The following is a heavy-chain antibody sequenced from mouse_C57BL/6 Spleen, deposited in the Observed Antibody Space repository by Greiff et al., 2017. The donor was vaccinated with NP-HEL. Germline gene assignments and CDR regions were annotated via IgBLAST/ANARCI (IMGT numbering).Heavy chain of an antibody. CDR3: ARTYYGSSYWYFDV. CDR1: GYTFTSYW. CDR2: IYPGSGST. Sequence: VQLQQSGAELVKPGASVKMSCKASGYTFTSYWITWVKQRPGQGLEWIGDIYPGSGSTNYNEKFRSKATLTVDTSSSTAYMQLSSLTSEDSAVYYCARTYYGSSYWYFDVLGTGTTVTVSS. D-gene: IGHD1-1*01. V-gene: IGHV1-55*01. J-gene: IGHJ1*03.